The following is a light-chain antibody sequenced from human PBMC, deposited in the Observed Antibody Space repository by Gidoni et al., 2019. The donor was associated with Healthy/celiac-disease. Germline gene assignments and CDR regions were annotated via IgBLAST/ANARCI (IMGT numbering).Light chain of an antibody. CDR2: SNI. CDR3: QSYDSSLSGSV. J-gene: IGLJ2*01. Sequence: SVLPQPPSVSGAPGQRVTISCTGSSSNIGARYDVHWYQLLPGTAPKLLIYSNINRPSGVPDRFSGSKSGTSASLAITGLQAEDEADYYCQSYDSSLSGSVFGGGTKLTVL. CDR1: SSNIGARYD. V-gene: IGLV1-40*01.